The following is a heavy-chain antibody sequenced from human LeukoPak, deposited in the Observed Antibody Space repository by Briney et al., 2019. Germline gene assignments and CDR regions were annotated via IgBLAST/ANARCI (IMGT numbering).Heavy chain of an antibody. CDR1: GGSISSGDYY. CDR3: AREGGHSSGWYGHTDY. D-gene: IGHD6-19*01. J-gene: IGHJ4*02. CDR2: IYYSGST. V-gene: IGHV4-39*07. Sequence: SQTLSLTCTVSGGSISSGDYYWSWIRQPPGKGLEWIGSIYYSGSTYYNPSLKSRVTISVDTSKNQFSLKLSSVTAADAAVYYCAREGGHSSGWYGHTDYWGQGTLVTVSS.